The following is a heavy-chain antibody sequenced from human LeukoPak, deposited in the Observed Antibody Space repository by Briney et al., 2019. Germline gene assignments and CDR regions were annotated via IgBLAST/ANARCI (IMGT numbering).Heavy chain of an antibody. D-gene: IGHD6-13*01. V-gene: IGHV3-64D*06. CDR3: VKIIVYSSRFDY. Sequence: GRTLRLSCSASGFTFSSYAMHWGRQAPGEGREYDSAISSNGGSTYYADSVKGRFTISRDNSKNTLYLQMSSRRAEDTAVYYCVKIIVYSSRFDYWSQGTLVTVSS. CDR1: GFTFSSYA. J-gene: IGHJ4*02. CDR2: ISSNGGST.